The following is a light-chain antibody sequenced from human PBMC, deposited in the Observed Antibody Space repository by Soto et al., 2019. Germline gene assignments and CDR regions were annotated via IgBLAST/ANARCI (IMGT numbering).Light chain of an antibody. Sequence: AILMTQSPSSLSSSTGDIFTITCRASQAINNYLVWFQQKPGKAPKVLIYAASTLQTGVPPRFSGSGSGTDFILTINWLQSEDFATYYCQQYYDYPRTFGQGTKVDIK. CDR2: AAS. J-gene: IGKJ1*01. CDR1: QAINNY. V-gene: IGKV1-8*01. CDR3: QQYYDYPRT.